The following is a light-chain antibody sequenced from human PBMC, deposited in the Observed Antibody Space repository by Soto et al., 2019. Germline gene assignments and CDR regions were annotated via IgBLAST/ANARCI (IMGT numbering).Light chain of an antibody. J-gene: IGKJ4*01. CDR3: QQVSSYPLT. CDR1: QTVRNNY. Sequence: VVLTQSPGTLSLSPGEGATLSCRASQTVRNNYLAWYQQKPGQAPRLLIYDASSRATGIPDRFSGGGSGTDFTLTISRLEPEDFAVYYCQQVSSYPLTFAGGTKV. V-gene: IGKV3-20*01. CDR2: DAS.